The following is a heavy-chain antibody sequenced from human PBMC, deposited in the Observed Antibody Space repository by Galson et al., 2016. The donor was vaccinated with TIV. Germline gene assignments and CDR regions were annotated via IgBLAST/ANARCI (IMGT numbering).Heavy chain of an antibody. D-gene: IGHD3-22*01. CDR2: INPNSSAT. Sequence: SVKVSCKASGYMFTAYFIHWVRQAPGQGLEWMGRINPNSSATDYAQKFQGRVTMTRDTSIITAYMELSRLTYDDTAVYYCARSYYYDSSAYYFDYWGQGTLVTVSS. J-gene: IGHJ4*02. V-gene: IGHV1-2*06. CDR1: GYMFTAYF. CDR3: ARSYYYDSSAYYFDY.